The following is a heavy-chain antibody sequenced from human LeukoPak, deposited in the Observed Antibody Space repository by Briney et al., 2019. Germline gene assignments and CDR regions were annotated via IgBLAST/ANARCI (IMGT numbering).Heavy chain of an antibody. CDR3: AKAIGRTGYADDY. V-gene: IGHV3-74*01. CDR1: GFTFSNYW. CDR2: INPDGSTT. J-gene: IGHJ4*02. Sequence: GGSLRLSCAASGFTFSNYWMHWVRQDPGKGLVWVSFINPDGSTTNYADSVKGRFTISRDNAKNSLYLQMNSLRAEDTAVYYCAKAIGRTGYADDYWGQGTLVSVSS. D-gene: IGHD3/OR15-3a*01.